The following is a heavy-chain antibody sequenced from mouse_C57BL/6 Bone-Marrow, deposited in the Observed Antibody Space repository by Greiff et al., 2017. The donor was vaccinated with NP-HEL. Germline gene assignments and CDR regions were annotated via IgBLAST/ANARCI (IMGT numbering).Heavy chain of an antibody. CDR3: ARQAPIYYYGSSYFDY. CDR2: INPNNGGT. Sequence: EVQLQQSGPELVKPGASVKMSCKASGYTFTDYNMHWVKQSHGKSLEWIGYINPNNGGTSYNQKFKGKATLTVNKSSGTAYMELRSLTSEDSAVYYCARQAPIYYYGSSYFDYWGQGTTLTVSS. CDR1: GYTFTDYN. J-gene: IGHJ2*01. V-gene: IGHV1-22*01. D-gene: IGHD1-1*01.